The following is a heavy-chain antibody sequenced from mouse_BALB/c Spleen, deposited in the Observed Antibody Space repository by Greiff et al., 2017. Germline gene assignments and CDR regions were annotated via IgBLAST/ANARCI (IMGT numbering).Heavy chain of an antibody. CDR3: ARCYDGYYVYAMDY. D-gene: IGHD2-3*01. Sequence: EVKLMESGGGLVQPGGSLRLSCAPSGFTFTDYYMTWVRQPPGKALEWLGFIRNKANGYTTEYSASVKGRFTISRDNSQSILYLQMNTLRAEDSATYYCARCYDGYYVYAMDYWGQGTSVTVSS. CDR1: GFTFTDYY. J-gene: IGHJ4*01. V-gene: IGHV7-3*02. CDR2: IRNKANGYTT.